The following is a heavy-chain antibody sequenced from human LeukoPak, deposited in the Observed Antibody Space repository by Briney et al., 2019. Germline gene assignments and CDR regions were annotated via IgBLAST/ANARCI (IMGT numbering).Heavy chain of an antibody. J-gene: IGHJ4*02. CDR2: INPDGSST. CDR3: ARSLGSGSSY. CDR1: GFTFSNSW. Sequence: GGSLRLSCAASGFTFSNSWMYWVRQAPGKGLVWVSRINPDGSSTSYADSVKGRFTISRDNAKNTLYVQLNSLRAEDTAVYFCARSLGSGSSYWGQGTLVTVSS. V-gene: IGHV3-74*01. D-gene: IGHD3-10*01.